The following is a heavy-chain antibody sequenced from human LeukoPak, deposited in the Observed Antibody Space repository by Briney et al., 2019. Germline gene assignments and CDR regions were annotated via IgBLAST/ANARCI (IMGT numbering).Heavy chain of an antibody. CDR3: ARVNIYSYGYLRKSAVDYYYMDV. J-gene: IGHJ6*03. Sequence: SETLSLTCTVSGGSISSYYWSWIRQPPGKGLEWIGYIYYSGSTYYNPSLKSRVTISVDTSKNQFSLKLSSVTAADTAVYYCARVNIYSYGYLRKSAVDYYYMDVWGKGTTVTTSS. CDR2: IYYSGST. CDR1: GGSISSYY. D-gene: IGHD5-18*01. V-gene: IGHV4-59*01.